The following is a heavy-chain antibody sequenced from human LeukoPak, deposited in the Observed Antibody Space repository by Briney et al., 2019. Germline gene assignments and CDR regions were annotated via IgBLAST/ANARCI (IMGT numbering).Heavy chain of an antibody. D-gene: IGHD3-22*01. V-gene: IGHV4-30-2*01. CDR3: AISGYYYTEYFQH. CDR1: GGSISSGDYY. J-gene: IGHJ1*01. Sequence: PSETLSLTCTVSGGSISSGDYYWSWIRQPPGKGLEWIGYIYHSGSTYYNPSLKSRVTISVDRSKNQFSLKLSSVTAADTAVYYCAISGYYYTEYFQHWGQGTLVTVSS. CDR2: IYHSGST.